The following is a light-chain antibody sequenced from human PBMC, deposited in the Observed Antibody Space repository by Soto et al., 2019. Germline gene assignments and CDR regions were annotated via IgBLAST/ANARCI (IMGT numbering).Light chain of an antibody. CDR1: QTISSN. CDR3: QQYHNWRQEYT. Sequence: EIVMTQSPATLSVSPGERATLSCRASQTISSNLAWYQQKPGQSPRLLIHGASTRATGVPASFSGSGYETDFSLSNSSLETENFAVYYCQQYHNWRQEYTFAQGTKLQIK. CDR2: GAS. V-gene: IGKV3-15*01. J-gene: IGKJ2*01.